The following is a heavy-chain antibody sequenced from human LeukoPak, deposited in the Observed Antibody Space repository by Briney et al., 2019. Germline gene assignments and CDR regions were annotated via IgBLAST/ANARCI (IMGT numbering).Heavy chain of an antibody. J-gene: IGHJ6*03. CDR1: GASMFNYY. CDR3: ARAPKYYYMDV. V-gene: IGHV4-59*01. CDR2: NHYSGGT. Sequence: SETLSLTCTVSGASMFNYYWTWIRLSPGKGLEWIGFNHYSGGTSYKPSLKSRVTISIDTTKNQFSLKLTSVTAADTAVYYCARAPKYYYMDVWGKGTTVTVSS.